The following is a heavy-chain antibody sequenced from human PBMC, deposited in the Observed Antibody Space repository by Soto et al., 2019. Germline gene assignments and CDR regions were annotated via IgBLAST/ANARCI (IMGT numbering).Heavy chain of an antibody. CDR3: ARGPPGNSNNGYVGDY. CDR1: GFTLSNYW. Sequence: EVQLVESGGGLVQPGGSLRLSCAASGFTLSNYWMHWVRQGPGKGLVWVSRSNSDGTSTSYADSVTGRFTISRDNAENTLYLQMNSLRAEDTAVYYCARGPPGNSNNGYVGDYWGQGTLVTVSS. CDR2: SNSDGTST. D-gene: IGHD4-4*01. V-gene: IGHV3-74*01. J-gene: IGHJ4*02.